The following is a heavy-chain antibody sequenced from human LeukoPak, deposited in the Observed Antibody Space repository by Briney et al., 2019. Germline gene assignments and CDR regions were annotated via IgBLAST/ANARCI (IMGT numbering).Heavy chain of an antibody. Sequence: PGGSLRLSCAASGFTFSSYSMNWVRQAPGKGLEWVSSISGSSSYIYYADSVKGRFTISRDNAKNSLYLQMNSLRAEDTAVYYCACHHEYSSSSPWFDPWGQGTLVTVSS. V-gene: IGHV3-21*01. CDR1: GFTFSSYS. J-gene: IGHJ5*02. CDR3: ACHHEYSSSSPWFDP. CDR2: ISGSSSYI. D-gene: IGHD6-6*01.